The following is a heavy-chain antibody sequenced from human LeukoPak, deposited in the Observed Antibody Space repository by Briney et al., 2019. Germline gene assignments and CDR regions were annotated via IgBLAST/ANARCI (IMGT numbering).Heavy chain of an antibody. D-gene: IGHD6-13*01. CDR1: GFTFSSYS. CDR2: FSSSSSYI. CDR3: ARIIAAAGPYYFDY. Sequence: PGGSLRLSCEASGFTFSSYSMNGVRRAPGKGREGVSSFSSSSSYIYYADSVKGRFTISRDNAKNSLYLQMNSLRAEDTAVYYCARIIAAAGPYYFDYWGQGTLVTVSS. V-gene: IGHV3-21*01. J-gene: IGHJ4*02.